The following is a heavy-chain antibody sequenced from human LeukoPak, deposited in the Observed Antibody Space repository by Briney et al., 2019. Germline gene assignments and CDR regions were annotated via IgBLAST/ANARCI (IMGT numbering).Heavy chain of an antibody. V-gene: IGHV4-59*08. CDR3: ARHPFATPFDY. D-gene: IGHD2-15*01. Sequence: PSETLSLTCNVSGGSISNYYWSWIRQPPGKGLEWIGYMYYTGHTMYNSSLKSRVTMSLDTSKNHFSLRLSSVTAADTAVYYCARHPFATPFDYWGPGTLVTVSS. CDR1: GGSISNYY. CDR2: MYYTGHT. J-gene: IGHJ4*02.